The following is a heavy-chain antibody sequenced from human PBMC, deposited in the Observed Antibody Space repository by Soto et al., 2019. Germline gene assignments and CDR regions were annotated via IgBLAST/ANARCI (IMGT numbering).Heavy chain of an antibody. CDR3: ARDKMIDDFGLGTYDY. D-gene: IGHD3-10*01. CDR2: ISGYNGKT. V-gene: IGHV1-18*04. Sequence: ASVNVSCKTSGYTFTSFGVSWVRQAPGQGLEWMGWISGYNGKTKYAQSLQGRVTMTADTSTSTAYLELRGLRSDDTAVYFCARDKMIDDFGLGTYDYWGQGTTVTAPQ. J-gene: IGHJ4*02. CDR1: GYTFTSFG.